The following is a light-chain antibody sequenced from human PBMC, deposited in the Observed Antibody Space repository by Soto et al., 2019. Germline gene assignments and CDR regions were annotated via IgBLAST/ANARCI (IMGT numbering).Light chain of an antibody. V-gene: IGLV1-44*01. CDR3: AAWDDSLNGVV. CDR1: SSNIGSHT. J-gene: IGLJ2*01. Sequence: QSVLTQPPSASRTPGQTIAISCSGGSSNIGSHTVNWYQQLPGTAPRLLIYSNTQRPSGVPDRFSGSKSGTSASLAISGLRSEYEGDYYCAAWDDSLNGVVFGGGTKLTVL. CDR2: SNT.